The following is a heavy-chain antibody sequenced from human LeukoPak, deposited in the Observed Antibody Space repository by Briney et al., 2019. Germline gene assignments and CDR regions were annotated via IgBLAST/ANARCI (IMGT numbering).Heavy chain of an antibody. Sequence: GSLRLPCAASGFTFSSYCLQWVRPGSGKGLEGVAGIWYDGSNKYYADSVKGRFTISRDNSKNTLYLQMNSLRAEDTAVYYCASPTFLIVGALTNYDYWGQGTLVTVSS. CDR2: IWYDGSNK. V-gene: IGHV3-33*01. CDR3: ASPTFLIVGALTNYDY. J-gene: IGHJ4*02. D-gene: IGHD1-26*01. CDR1: GFTFSSYC.